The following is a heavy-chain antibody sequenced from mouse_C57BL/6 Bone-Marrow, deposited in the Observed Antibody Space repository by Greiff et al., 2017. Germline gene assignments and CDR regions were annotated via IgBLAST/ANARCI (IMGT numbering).Heavy chain of an antibody. CDR1: GFTFSDYG. V-gene: IGHV5-17*01. CDR2: ISSGSSTI. Sequence: VNLVVSGGGLVKPGGSLKLSCAASGFTFSDYGMHWVRQAPAKGLEWVAYISSGSSTISYADKGKGRVTISRDNAKKTLFMQRTSLGSEDTAMYYCARPHNYYDGRGAWFAYWGQGTLVTVSS. CDR3: ARPHNYYDGRGAWFAY. D-gene: IGHD1-1*01. J-gene: IGHJ3*01.